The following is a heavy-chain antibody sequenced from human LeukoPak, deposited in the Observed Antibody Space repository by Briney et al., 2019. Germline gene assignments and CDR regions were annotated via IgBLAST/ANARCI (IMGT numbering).Heavy chain of an antibody. J-gene: IGHJ4*02. CDR2: IYPDDSDT. CDR1: GSSFTTYW. Sequence: GASLQISCEGSGSSFTTYWIGWVRQLPGKGLEWMGIIYPDDSDTRYSPSFYGQVTISADKSISTAYLEWSSLKASDTAMYYCATSADDYWGQGTLVTGSS. CDR3: ATSADDY. V-gene: IGHV5-51*01.